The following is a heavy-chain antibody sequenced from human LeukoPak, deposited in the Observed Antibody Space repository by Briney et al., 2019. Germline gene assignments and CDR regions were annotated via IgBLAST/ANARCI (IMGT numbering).Heavy chain of an antibody. D-gene: IGHD2-21*01. CDR3: ARERGFLQGDHWFDP. Sequence: GGSLRLSCAASGFTVSSNYMSWVRQAPGKGLEWVSVIYSGGSTYYADSVKSRFTISRDNSKNTLYLQMNSLRAEDTAGYYCARERGFLQGDHWFDPWGQGTLVTVSS. V-gene: IGHV3-53*01. CDR1: GFTVSSNY. J-gene: IGHJ5*02. CDR2: IYSGGST.